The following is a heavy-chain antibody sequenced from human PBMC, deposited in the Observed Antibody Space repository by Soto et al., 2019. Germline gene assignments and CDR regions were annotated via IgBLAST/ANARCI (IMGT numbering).Heavy chain of an antibody. J-gene: IGHJ4*02. V-gene: IGHV3-23*01. Sequence: PGGSLRLSCAASGFTFSSYAMSWVRQAPGKGLEWVSAISGSGGSTYYADSVKGRFTISRDNSKNTPYLQMNSLRAEDTAVYYCAKDPLRYCSGGSCPNFDYWGQGTLVTVSS. CDR2: ISGSGGST. CDR3: AKDPLRYCSGGSCPNFDY. CDR1: GFTFSSYA. D-gene: IGHD2-15*01.